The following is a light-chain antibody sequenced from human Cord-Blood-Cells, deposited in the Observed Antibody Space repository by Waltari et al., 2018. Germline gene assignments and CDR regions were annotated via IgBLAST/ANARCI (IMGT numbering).Light chain of an antibody. CDR1: QSISSW. V-gene: IGKV1-5*01. Sequence: DLQMAQAPFTLPAPVGDRVSLTCRASQSISSWLAWYQQKPGKAPKLLIYDASSLESGVPSRFSGSGSGTEFTLTISSLQPDDFATYYCQQYNSYSRTFGQGTKVEIK. J-gene: IGKJ1*01. CDR3: QQYNSYSRT. CDR2: DAS.